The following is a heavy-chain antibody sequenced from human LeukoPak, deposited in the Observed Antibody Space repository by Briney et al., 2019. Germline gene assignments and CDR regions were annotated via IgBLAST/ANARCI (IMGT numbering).Heavy chain of an antibody. V-gene: IGHV4-31*03. J-gene: IGHJ5*01. CDR2: IYYSGST. Sequence: PSETLSLTCTVSGGSISSGGYYWSWLRQHPGKGLEWIGYIYYSGSTYYNPSLKSRVTISVDTSKNQFSLRLSSVTAADTAVYYCARGPPPRLVGNWFDSWGQGTLVTVSS. CDR3: ARGPPPRLVGNWFDS. CDR1: GGSISSGGYY.